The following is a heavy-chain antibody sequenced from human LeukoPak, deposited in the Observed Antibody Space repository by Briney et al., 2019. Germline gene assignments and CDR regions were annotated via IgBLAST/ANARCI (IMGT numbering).Heavy chain of an antibody. CDR2: ISGSGGST. CDR3: AKDIRKGTQYFQH. Sequence: PGGSLRLSCAASGFTFSSYAMSWVRQSPGKGLAWVSAISGSGGSTYYADSVKGRFTISRDNSKNTLYLQMNSLRAEDTAVYYCAKDIRKGTQYFQHWGQGTLVTVSS. CDR1: GFTFSSYA. V-gene: IGHV3-23*01. D-gene: IGHD1-14*01. J-gene: IGHJ1*01.